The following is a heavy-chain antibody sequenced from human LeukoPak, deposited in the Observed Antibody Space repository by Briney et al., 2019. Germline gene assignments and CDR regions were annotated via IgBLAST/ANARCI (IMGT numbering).Heavy chain of an antibody. CDR2: ISHSGRT. J-gene: IGHJ4*02. CDR1: GGSFSGYY. CDR3: ARRDGGYGSGSFYPNFDS. V-gene: IGHV4-34*01. D-gene: IGHD3-10*01. Sequence: PSETLSLTCAVYGGSFSGYYWSWIRQTPGKGLEWIGEISHSGRTKYKPSLKSRVTISIDTSKNQFSLKLSSVTAADTAVYFCARRDGGYGSGSFYPNFDSWGQGAQVTVSS.